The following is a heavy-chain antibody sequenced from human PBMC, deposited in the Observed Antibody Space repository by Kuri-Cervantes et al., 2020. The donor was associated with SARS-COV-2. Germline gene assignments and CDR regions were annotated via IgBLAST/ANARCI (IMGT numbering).Heavy chain of an antibody. CDR2: ISGSGGNT. CDR3: AKVAGLRLVYYYNYMDV. J-gene: IGHJ6*03. Sequence: GESLKISCAASGFTFSSYTMSWVRQAPGKGLEWVSAISGSGGNTYYADSVKGRFTISRDNSNNTLYLQMNSLRAEDTAVYYCAKVAGLRLVYYYNYMDVWGKGTPVTVSS. CDR1: GFTFSSYT. V-gene: IGHV3-23*01. D-gene: IGHD5-12*01.